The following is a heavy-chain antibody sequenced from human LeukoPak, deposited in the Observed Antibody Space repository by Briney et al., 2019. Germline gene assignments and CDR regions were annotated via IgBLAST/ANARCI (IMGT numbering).Heavy chain of an antibody. CDR2: ISAYNGNT. CDR3: ARDGLNWATLDY. D-gene: IGHD7-27*01. J-gene: IGHJ4*02. V-gene: IGHV1-18*01. CDR1: GYTFTSYD. Sequence: ASVKVSCKASGYTFTSYDINWVRQATGQGLEWMGWISAYNGNTNYAQKLQGRVTMTTDTSTSTAYMELRSLRSDDTAVYYCARDGLNWATLDYWGQGTLVTVSS.